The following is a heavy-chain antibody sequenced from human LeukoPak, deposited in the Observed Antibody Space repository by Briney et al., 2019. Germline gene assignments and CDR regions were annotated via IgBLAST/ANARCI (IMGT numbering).Heavy chain of an antibody. CDR3: ARRRYYDSTGYFE. Sequence: SETLSLTCTVSGDFISSSSYYWGWIRQPPGKGLEWIGDVYYSGRTYYNPSLKSRVFISIVTSKNYFSLNLNFVTAADTAVYYCARRRYYDSTGYFEWGRGSLVTVSS. CDR1: GDFISSSSYY. J-gene: IGHJ1*01. D-gene: IGHD3-22*01. CDR2: VYYSGRT. V-gene: IGHV4-39*02.